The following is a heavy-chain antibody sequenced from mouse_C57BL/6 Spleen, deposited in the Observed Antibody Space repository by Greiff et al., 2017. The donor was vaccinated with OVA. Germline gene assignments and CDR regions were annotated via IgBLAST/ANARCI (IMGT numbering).Heavy chain of an antibody. CDR1: GFTFSSYA. V-gene: IGHV5-9-1*02. Sequence: EVKLVESGEGLVKPGGSLKLSCAASGFTFSSYAMSWVRQTPEKRLEWVAYISSGGDYIYYADTVKGRFTISRDNARNTLYLQMSSLKSEDTAMYYCTRDSGYLYYFDYWGQGTTLTVSS. CDR3: TRDSGYLYYFDY. D-gene: IGHD2-2*01. J-gene: IGHJ2*01. CDR2: ISSGGDYI.